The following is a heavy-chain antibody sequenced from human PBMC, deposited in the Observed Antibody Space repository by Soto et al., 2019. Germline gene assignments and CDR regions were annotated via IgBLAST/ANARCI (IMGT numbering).Heavy chain of an antibody. CDR2: INPNSGGT. J-gene: IGHJ6*02. Sequence: ASVKVSCKASGYTFTGYYMHWVRQAPGQGLEWMGWINPNSGGTNYAQKFQGWVTMTRDTSISTAYMELSRLRSDDTAVYYCARDRIAAAGTSPLHYYYGMDVWGQGTTVTVSS. CDR1: GYTFTGYY. CDR3: ARDRIAAAGTSPLHYYYGMDV. V-gene: IGHV1-2*04. D-gene: IGHD6-13*01.